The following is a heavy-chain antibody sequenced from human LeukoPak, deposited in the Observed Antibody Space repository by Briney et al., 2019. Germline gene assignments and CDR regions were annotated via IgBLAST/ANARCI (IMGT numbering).Heavy chain of an antibody. V-gene: IGHV4-39*07. J-gene: IGHJ6*02. D-gene: IGHD1-14*01. CDR3: ARDRNQGVAYYYGMDV. CDR2: IYYSGST. Sequence: SETLSLTCTVSGGSISGSSYYWGWIRQPPGKGLEWIGSIYYSGSTYYNPSLKSRVTISVDTSKNQFSLKLSSVTAADTAVYYCARDRNQGVAYYYGMDVWGQGTTVTVSS. CDR1: GGSISGSSYY.